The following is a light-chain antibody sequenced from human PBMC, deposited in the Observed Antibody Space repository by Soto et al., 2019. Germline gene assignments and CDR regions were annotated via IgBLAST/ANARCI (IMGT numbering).Light chain of an antibody. J-gene: IGKJ3*01. V-gene: IGKV1-9*01. CDR3: QQLSSYPRT. CDR2: GAS. CDR1: QGISRY. Sequence: IQLTQSPSSLSASVGDTLTITCRASQGISRYLAWYQQRPRKAPNLLIYGASTLQSGVPSRFSGSGSGTDFTLTISSLQPEDFATYYCQQLSSYPRTFGPGTKVDIK.